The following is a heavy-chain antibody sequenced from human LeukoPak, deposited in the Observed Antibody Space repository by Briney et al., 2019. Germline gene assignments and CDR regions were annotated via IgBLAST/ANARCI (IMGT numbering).Heavy chain of an antibody. J-gene: IGHJ4*02. CDR3: AKGRGVMVYAPDY. D-gene: IGHD2-8*01. CDR2: MWYDGSNQ. V-gene: IGHV3-33*06. Sequence: GGSLRLSCAASGFTFSSYAMHWVRQAPGKGLEWVAVMWYDGSNQYYADSVKGRFTISRDSSKNTLFLQMNSLRAEDTAVYYCAKGRGVMVYAPDYWGQGTLVTVSS. CDR1: GFTFSSYA.